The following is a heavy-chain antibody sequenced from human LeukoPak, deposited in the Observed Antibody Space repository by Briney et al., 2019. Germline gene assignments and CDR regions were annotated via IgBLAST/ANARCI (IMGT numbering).Heavy chain of an antibody. CDR3: ARGGNQLLYSWRNWFDP. V-gene: IGHV4-34*01. CDR1: GGSFSGYY. CDR2: INHSGST. J-gene: IGHJ5*02. Sequence: SETLPLTCAVYGGSFSGYYWSWIRQPPGKGLEWIGEINHSGSTNYNPSLKSRVTISVGTSKNQFSLKLSSVTAADTAVYYCARGGNQLLYSWRNWFDPWGQGTLVTVSS. D-gene: IGHD2-2*02.